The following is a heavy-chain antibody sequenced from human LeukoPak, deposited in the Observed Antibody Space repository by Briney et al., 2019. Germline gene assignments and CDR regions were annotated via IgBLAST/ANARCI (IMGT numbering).Heavy chain of an antibody. CDR2: IYYSGST. J-gene: IGHJ4*02. CDR3: ARVRDQWLVLLDY. D-gene: IGHD6-19*01. V-gene: IGHV4-39*07. Sequence: SQTLSLTCTVSGGSISSSRYYWGWIRQPPGKGLEWIGSIYYSGSTYYNPSLKSRVTISVDTSKNQFSLKLSSVTAADTAVYYCARVRDQWLVLLDYWGQGTLVTVSS. CDR1: GGSISSSRYY.